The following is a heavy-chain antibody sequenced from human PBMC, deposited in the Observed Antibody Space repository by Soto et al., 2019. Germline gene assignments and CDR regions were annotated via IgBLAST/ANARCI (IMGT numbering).Heavy chain of an antibody. V-gene: IGHV1-69*01. D-gene: IGHD3-9*01. CDR1: GGTFSISA. CDR2: IIPIFGTA. CDR3: AAIVTLVDY. J-gene: IGHJ4*02. Sequence: QVQLVQSGAEVKKPGSSVKVSCKASGGTFSISAISWVRQAPGQGLDWMGGIIPIFGTAKYAQKFQGRITITADASTSTAYMELSSLRSEVTAVYYCAAIVTLVDYWGQGTLVTVSS.